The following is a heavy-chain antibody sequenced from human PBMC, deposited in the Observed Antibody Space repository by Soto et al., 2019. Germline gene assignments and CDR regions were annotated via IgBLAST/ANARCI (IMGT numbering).Heavy chain of an antibody. J-gene: IGHJ3*01. CDR1: GFTVSTYH. D-gene: IGHD3-3*01. Sequence: PGGSLRLSCSVSGFTVSTYHMTWVRQAPGRGLEWVSLINSDGSTYYADSVKGRFTISRDNSKNTLYLQMNSLRAEDTAVYYCAREFLLEWLVGVRWWASDVWGHGTMVTVSS. CDR2: INSDGST. V-gene: IGHV3-53*01. CDR3: AREFLLEWLVGVRWWASDV.